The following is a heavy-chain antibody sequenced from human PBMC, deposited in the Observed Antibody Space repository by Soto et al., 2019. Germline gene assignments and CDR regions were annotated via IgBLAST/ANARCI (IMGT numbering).Heavy chain of an antibody. CDR2: ISYDGSNK. J-gene: IGHJ6*02. CDR1: GFTVSSYG. D-gene: IGHD6-19*01. Sequence: PXVSLRLSFAASGFTVSSYGMHGVRQAPGKGLEWVAVISYDGSNKYYADSVKGRFTISRDNSKNTLYLQMNSLRAEDTAVYYCAKDRSIAVAGSYYYYYGMDVWGQGTTVTVPS. V-gene: IGHV3-30*18. CDR3: AKDRSIAVAGSYYYYYGMDV.